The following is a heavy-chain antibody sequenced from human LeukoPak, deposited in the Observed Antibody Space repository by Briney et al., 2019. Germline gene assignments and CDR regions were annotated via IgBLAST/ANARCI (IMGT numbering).Heavy chain of an antibody. Sequence: GATVKVSCKASGYSFIHYYIHWVRQAPGQGLEWMGRIIPILCITNYAQKFQGRVTITADKSTSTAYMELSSLRSEDTAVYYCARASSNYKFDYWGQGTLVTVSS. J-gene: IGHJ4*02. CDR3: ARASSNYKFDY. V-gene: IGHV1-69*02. CDR2: IIPILCIT. D-gene: IGHD4-11*01. CDR1: GYSFIHYY.